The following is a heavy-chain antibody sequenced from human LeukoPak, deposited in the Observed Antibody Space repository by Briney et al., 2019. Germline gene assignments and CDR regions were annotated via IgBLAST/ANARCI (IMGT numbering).Heavy chain of an antibody. CDR2: ISSNGGST. CDR1: GFTFSSYA. Sequence: GGSLRLSCAASGFTFSSYAMHWVRQAPGKGLEYVSAISSNGGSTYYANSVKGRFTISRDNSKNTLYLQMGSLRAEDMAVYYCARGFDYGGKDPSRGFDYWGQGTLVTVSS. J-gene: IGHJ4*02. CDR3: ARGFDYGGKDPSRGFDY. V-gene: IGHV3-64*01. D-gene: IGHD4-23*01.